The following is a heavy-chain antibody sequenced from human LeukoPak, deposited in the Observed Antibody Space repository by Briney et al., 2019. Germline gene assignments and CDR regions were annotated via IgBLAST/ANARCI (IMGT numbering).Heavy chain of an antibody. CDR3: ARRLWDTSGWYFDY. CDR2: INHSGNT. J-gene: IGHJ4*02. CDR1: GGSFSGYY. Sequence: SSETLSLTCAVYGGSFSGYYWSWIRQPPGKGLEWIGEINHSGNTNYNPSLKSRVTISVDTSKNQFSLKLTSVTAADTAVYYCARRLWDTSGWYFDYWGQGRLVIVSS. V-gene: IGHV4-34*01. D-gene: IGHD6-19*01.